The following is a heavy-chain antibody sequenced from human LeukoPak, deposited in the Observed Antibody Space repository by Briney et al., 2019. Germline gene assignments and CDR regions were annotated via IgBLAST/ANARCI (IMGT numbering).Heavy chain of an antibody. Sequence: QSGGSLRLSCAASGFVFSNYWMYWVRQAPGRGLVWVSRINPDGSSIGYADFVRGRFTISRDNAKNTLFLQMNSLTVEDTAMYYCGRDLSWGSTDYWGQGTLVTVSS. CDR2: INPDGSSI. D-gene: IGHD3-16*01. V-gene: IGHV3-74*01. J-gene: IGHJ4*02. CDR1: GFVFSNYW. CDR3: GRDLSWGSTDY.